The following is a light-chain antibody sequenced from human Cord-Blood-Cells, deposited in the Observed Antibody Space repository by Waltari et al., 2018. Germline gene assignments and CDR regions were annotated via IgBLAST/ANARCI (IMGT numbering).Light chain of an antibody. CDR2: AAS. V-gene: IGKV1-39*01. Sequence: DIQMTKSQSSLSASVGDRVTITCRASQSISSYLNWYQQKPGKAPKLLIYAASSWQSGVPGRFRGSGCGTDLPLTSSSLRPEDFARYYCPQGTCTAWTFGQGTNVEIK. CDR1: QSISSY. CDR3: PQGTCTAWT. J-gene: IGKJ1*01.